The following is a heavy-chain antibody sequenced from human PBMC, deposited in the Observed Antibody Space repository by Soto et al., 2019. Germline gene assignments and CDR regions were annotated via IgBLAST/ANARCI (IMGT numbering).Heavy chain of an antibody. D-gene: IGHD3-22*01. V-gene: IGHV3-15*01. J-gene: IGHJ3*02. CDR1: GFTFSNAW. CDR3: TTRAPGSGYYYDPSDDAFDI. Sequence: GGSLRLSCAASGFTFSNAWMSWVRQAPGKGLEWVGRIKSKTDGGTTDYAAPVKGRFTISRDDSKNTLYLQMNSLNTEDTAVYYCTTRAPGSGYYYDPSDDAFDIWGQGTMVTVSS. CDR2: IKSKTDGGTT.